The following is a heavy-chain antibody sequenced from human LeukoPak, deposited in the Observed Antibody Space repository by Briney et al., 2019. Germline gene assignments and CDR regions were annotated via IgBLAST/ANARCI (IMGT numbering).Heavy chain of an antibody. CDR2: ISGSDGAT. CDR1: GFTFSAYG. CDR3: AKDMRGVVLVPRAYYFDS. J-gene: IGHJ4*02. Sequence: HPGGSLRLPCVGSGFTFSAYGMSWVRQAPGKGLESASSISGSDGATSYADSVKGRFTISRDNSKNTLYLQMNSLRAEDTAVYYCAKDMRGVVLVPRAYYFDSWGQGTLVTVSS. D-gene: IGHD2-8*02. V-gene: IGHV3-23*01.